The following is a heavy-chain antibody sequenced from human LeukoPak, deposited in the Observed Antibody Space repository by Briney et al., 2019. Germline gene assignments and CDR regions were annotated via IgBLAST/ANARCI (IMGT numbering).Heavy chain of an antibody. D-gene: IGHD2-21*01. CDR1: GFSFSKYA. CDR3: ARMKVIKGASLDY. CDR2: ISFDETKK. V-gene: IGHV3-30-3*01. Sequence: GGSLRLSCAASGFSFSKYAMHWVRQAPGKGLEWVAVISFDETKKYYADSVKGRFTISRDNSNNALFLQMNSVKTEDTAVYFCARMKVIKGASLDYWGQGSLVTVSS. J-gene: IGHJ4*02.